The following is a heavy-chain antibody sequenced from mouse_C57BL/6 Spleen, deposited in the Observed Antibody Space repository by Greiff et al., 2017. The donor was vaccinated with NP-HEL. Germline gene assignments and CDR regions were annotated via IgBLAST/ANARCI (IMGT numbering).Heavy chain of an antibody. Sequence: QVQLQQPGAEFVKPGASVKMSCKASGYTFTSYWITWVKQRPGQGLEWIGDIYPGSGSTNYNEKFKSKATLTVDTSTSTAYMQLSSLTSEDSAVYYCARETGYDYPYFDVWGTGTTVTVSS. CDR2: IYPGSGST. J-gene: IGHJ1*03. CDR3: ARETGYDYPYFDV. D-gene: IGHD2-4*01. V-gene: IGHV1-55*01. CDR1: GYTFTSYW.